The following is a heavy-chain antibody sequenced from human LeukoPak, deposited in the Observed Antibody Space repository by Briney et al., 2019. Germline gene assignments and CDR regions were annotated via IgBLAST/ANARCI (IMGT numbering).Heavy chain of an antibody. CDR2: IRSGGSNE. J-gene: IGHJ6*02. D-gene: IGHD6-19*01. V-gene: IGHV3-30*02. Sequence: GGSLRLSCAASGFTFTDSTMHWVRRAPGAGLEWVALIRSGGSNEYYADSVKGRFTIYRDNAKNMLYLQMNRLSAEDTAMNYCARDLGYSSGHGLDVWGQGTTVTVSS. CDR3: ARDLGYSSGHGLDV. CDR1: GFTFTDST.